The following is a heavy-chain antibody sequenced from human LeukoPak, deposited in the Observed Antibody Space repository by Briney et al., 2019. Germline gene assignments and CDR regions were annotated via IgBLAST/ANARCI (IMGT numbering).Heavy chain of an antibody. Sequence: ASVTVSFTSSGYTFTVYYIHWVRQAPGQGLEWMGWINPNSGGTKYAQEFQGRVTMTMDTSISTAYMELNRLISDDTAVYYCARVESLYCSSGSCYDYWGQGTLVTVSS. CDR3: ARVESLYCSSGSCYDY. CDR1: GYTFTVYY. CDR2: INPNSGGT. V-gene: IGHV1-2*02. J-gene: IGHJ4*02. D-gene: IGHD2-15*01.